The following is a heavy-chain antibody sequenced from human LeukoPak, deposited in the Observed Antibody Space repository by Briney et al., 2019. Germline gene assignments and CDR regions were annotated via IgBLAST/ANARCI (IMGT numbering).Heavy chain of an antibody. CDR1: GGSISSYY. J-gene: IGHJ6*02. Sequence: SETLSLTCAVSGGSISSYYWSWIRQPPGKGLEWIGYIYYSGSTNYNPSLKSRVTISVDTSKNQFSLKLSSVTAADTAVYYCARVTRSGSYYYYYGMDVWGQGTTVTVSS. D-gene: IGHD1-26*01. CDR2: IYYSGST. CDR3: ARVTRSGSYYYYYGMDV. V-gene: IGHV4-59*01.